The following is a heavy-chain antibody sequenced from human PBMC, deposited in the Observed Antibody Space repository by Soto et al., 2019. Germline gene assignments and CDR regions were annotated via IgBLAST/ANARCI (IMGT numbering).Heavy chain of an antibody. D-gene: IGHD6-6*01. Sequence: ASVKVSCKASGYTFTTYGISWVRQAPGQGLEWMGWISVYNGNTNYAQKFQGRVTMTTDTSTSTAYMELRTLRSDDTAVYYCARDRSIKAAPPGHWGQGTLVTVYS. CDR3: ARDRSIKAAPPGH. J-gene: IGHJ4*02. CDR2: ISVYNGNT. V-gene: IGHV1-18*01. CDR1: GYTFTTYG.